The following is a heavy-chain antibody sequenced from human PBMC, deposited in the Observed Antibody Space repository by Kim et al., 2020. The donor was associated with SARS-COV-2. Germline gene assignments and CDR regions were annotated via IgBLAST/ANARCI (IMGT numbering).Heavy chain of an antibody. V-gene: IGHV4-39*01. CDR1: GGSISSSSYY. CDR2: IYYSGST. D-gene: IGHD5-18*01. CDR3: ARGPRTAHFDY. Sequence: SETLSLTCTVSGGSISSSSYYWGWIRQPPGKGLEWIGSIYYSGSTYYNPSLKSRVTISVDTSKNQFSLKLSSVTAADTAVYYCARGPRTAHFDYWGQGTLVTVSS. J-gene: IGHJ4*02.